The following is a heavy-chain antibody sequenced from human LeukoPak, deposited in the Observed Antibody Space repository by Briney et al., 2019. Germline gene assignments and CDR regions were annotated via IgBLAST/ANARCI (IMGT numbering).Heavy chain of an antibody. Sequence: SETLSLTCSVSGASISGGTYYWGWIRQPPGKGREWIGSIYYTGSTYDNPSLKTRVTISVDTSKNQFSLKLSSVTAADTAVYYCARRGGSGRAFDYWGQGTLVTVSS. CDR2: IYYTGST. D-gene: IGHD1-26*01. CDR3: ARRGGSGRAFDY. V-gene: IGHV4-39*01. CDR1: GASISGGTYY. J-gene: IGHJ4*02.